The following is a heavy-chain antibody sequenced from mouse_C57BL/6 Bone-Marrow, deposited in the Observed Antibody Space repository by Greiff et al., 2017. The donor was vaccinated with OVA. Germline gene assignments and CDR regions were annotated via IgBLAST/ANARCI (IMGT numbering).Heavy chain of an antibody. CDR2: INPNNGGT. V-gene: IGHV1-26*01. CDR3: ARRIAY. J-gene: IGHJ2*01. CDR1: GYTFTDYY. Sequence: VQLQQSGPELVKPGASVKISCKASGYTFTDYYMNWVKQSHGKSLEWIGDINPNNGGTSYNQKFKGKATLTVDKSSSTAYMELRSLTSEDSAVYYCARRIAYWGQGTTLTVSS.